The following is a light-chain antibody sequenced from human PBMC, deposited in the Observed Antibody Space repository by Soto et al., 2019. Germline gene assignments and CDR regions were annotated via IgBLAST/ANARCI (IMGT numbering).Light chain of an antibody. CDR2: DAS. CDR1: QSVGSK. Sequence: EIVMTQSPPTLSLSPGESATLSCRASQSVGSKLAWYQQRPGQAPRLLIYDASNRATGIPARFSGSGSGTEFTLTISSLEPEDSEVYYCQQRHMWPITFGQGTRLEI. V-gene: IGKV3-11*01. CDR3: QQRHMWPIT. J-gene: IGKJ5*01.